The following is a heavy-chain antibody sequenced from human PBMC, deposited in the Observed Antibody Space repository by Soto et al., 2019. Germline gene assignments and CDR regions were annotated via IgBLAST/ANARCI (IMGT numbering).Heavy chain of an antibody. D-gene: IGHD6-13*01. CDR2: VSSTGSS. V-gene: IGHV4-4*07. CDR3: ARGVPAAGTDWFDP. J-gene: IGHJ5*02. CDR1: GDSISNYC. Sequence: PSETLSLTCTVSGDSISNYCWSWIRQSAEKRLEWIGRVSSTGSSYYNPSLKSRVTISVDTSKNQVSLNLTSVTAADTAVYYCARGVPAAGTDWFDPWGQGTLVTVSS.